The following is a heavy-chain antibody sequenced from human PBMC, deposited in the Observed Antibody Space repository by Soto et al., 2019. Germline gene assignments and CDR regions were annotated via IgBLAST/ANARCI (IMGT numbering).Heavy chain of an antibody. CDR3: ARESITIFGVVGENYGMDV. CDR1: GDSVSSNSAA. D-gene: IGHD3-3*01. Sequence: TLSLTCAISGDSVSSNSAAWNWIRQSPSRGLEWLGRTYYRSKWYNDYAVSVKSRITINPDTSKNQFSLQLNSVTPEDTAVYYCARESITIFGVVGENYGMDVWGQGTTVTVSS. J-gene: IGHJ6*02. CDR2: TYYRSKWYN. V-gene: IGHV6-1*01.